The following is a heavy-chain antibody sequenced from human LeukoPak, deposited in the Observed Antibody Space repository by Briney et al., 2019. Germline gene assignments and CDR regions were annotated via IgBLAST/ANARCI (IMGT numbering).Heavy chain of an antibody. Sequence: PSETLSLTCTVSGGSISRNNYYWDWIRQPPGKGLEYIGSIYYSGSTYYTPSLKSRVTISVDTSKNQFSLKLSSVSATDTAVYYCARHRGSSSNFDYWGQGTLVVVSS. D-gene: IGHD6-6*01. CDR3: ARHRGSSSNFDY. J-gene: IGHJ4*02. CDR1: GGSISRNNYY. V-gene: IGHV4-39*01. CDR2: IYYSGST.